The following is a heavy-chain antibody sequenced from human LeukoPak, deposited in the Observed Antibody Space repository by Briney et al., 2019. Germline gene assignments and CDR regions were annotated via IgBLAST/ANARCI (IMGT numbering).Heavy chain of an antibody. CDR2: TSAYKSGT. CDR3: DIVNDIAVVAAAAPHCEF. V-gene: IGHV1-18*01. Sequence: GASVKVSFTSSGYTFISYGISWVRQAPGQGLEWVGWTSAYKSGTDYAHKFQGRVALTTDTSKCTDYMDLLSKTFEAEAVYYFDIVNDIAVVAAAAPHCEFWGQGTLVSVS. J-gene: IGHJ4*02. CDR1: GYTFISYG. D-gene: IGHD2-15*01.